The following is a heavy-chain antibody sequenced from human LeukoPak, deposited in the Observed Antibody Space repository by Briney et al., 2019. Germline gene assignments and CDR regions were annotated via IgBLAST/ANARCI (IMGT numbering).Heavy chain of an antibody. CDR3: ARAYHSSWYLNWFDP. CDR1: GYSISSGYY. J-gene: IGHJ5*02. Sequence: SETPSLTCTVSGYSISSGYYWGWIRQPPGKGLEWIGSIYNSGSTYYNPSLKSRVTISVDTSKNQFSLRLSSVTAPDTAVYYCARAYHSSWYLNWFDPWGQGTLVTVSS. CDR2: IYNSGST. V-gene: IGHV4-38-2*02. D-gene: IGHD6-13*01.